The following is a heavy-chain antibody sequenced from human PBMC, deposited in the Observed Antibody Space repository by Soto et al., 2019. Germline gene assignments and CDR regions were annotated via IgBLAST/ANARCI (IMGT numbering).Heavy chain of an antibody. CDR3: ARGGSYGNSFDY. CDR2: IYYTGST. V-gene: IGHV4-59*01. CDR1: RGCMSSSY. Sequence: PSESLSRTCTVSRGCMSSSYSTWIRQSPGEGLEWIAYIYYTGSTKCGPSLKSRVPISGDTAKNLCSLRQTSVTSADTAVYHGARGGSYGNSFDYWGQ. J-gene: IGHJ4*02. D-gene: IGHD1-26*01.